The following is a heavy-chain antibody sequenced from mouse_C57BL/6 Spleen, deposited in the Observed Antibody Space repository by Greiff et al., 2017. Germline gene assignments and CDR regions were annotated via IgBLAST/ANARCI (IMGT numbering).Heavy chain of an antibody. CDR3: AKSLPLNY. Sequence: QVHVKQSGAELVKPGASVKMSCKASGYTFTSYWITWVKQRPGQGLEWIGDIYPGSGSTNYNEKFNSKATLTVDTSSSTAYMQLSSLTSEDSAVYYCAKSLPLNYWGQGTTLTVSS. CDR1: GYTFTSYW. D-gene: IGHD2-1*01. CDR2: IYPGSGST. J-gene: IGHJ2*01. V-gene: IGHV1-55*01.